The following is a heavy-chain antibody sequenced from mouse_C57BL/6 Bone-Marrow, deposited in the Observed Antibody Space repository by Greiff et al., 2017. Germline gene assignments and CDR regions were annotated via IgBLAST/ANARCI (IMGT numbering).Heavy chain of an antibody. Sequence: QVQLQQPGAELVKPGASVKLSCKASGYTFTSYWMQWVKQRPGQGLEWIGEIDPSDSYTNYNQKFKVKATLTVDTSSSTAYMQLSSLTSEDSAVYDCARSGLAGFDYWGQGTTLTVSS. V-gene: IGHV1-50*01. D-gene: IGHD3-1*01. CDR2: IDPSDSYT. J-gene: IGHJ2*01. CDR3: ARSGLAGFDY. CDR1: GYTFTSYW.